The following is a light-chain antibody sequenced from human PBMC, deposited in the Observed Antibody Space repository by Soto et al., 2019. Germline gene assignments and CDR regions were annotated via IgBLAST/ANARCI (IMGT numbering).Light chain of an antibody. Sequence: EIVLTQSPGTLSLSPGERATISCRSSQSVSSSYLAWYQQKPGQAPRLLIYGASSRATGIPDRFSGSGSGTDFTLTISRLEPEDFAVYDCQQFSSYPLTFGGGTKLDI. CDR1: QSVSSSY. J-gene: IGKJ4*01. CDR3: QQFSSYPLT. V-gene: IGKV3-20*01. CDR2: GAS.